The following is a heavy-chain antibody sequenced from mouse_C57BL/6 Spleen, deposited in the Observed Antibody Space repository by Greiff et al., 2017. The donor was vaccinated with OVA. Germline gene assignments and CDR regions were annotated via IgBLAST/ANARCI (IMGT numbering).Heavy chain of an antibody. V-gene: IGHV6-6*01. CDR2: IRNKANNHAT. D-gene: IGHD1-1*01. CDR1: GFTFSDAW. CDR3: TSTVVAKDDY. Sequence: EVQVVESGGGLVQPGGSMKLSCAASGFTFSDAWMDWVRQSPEKGLEWVAEIRNKANNHATYYAESVKGRFTISRDDSKSSVYLQMNSLRAEDTGIYYCTSTVVAKDDYWGQGTTLTVSS. J-gene: IGHJ2*01.